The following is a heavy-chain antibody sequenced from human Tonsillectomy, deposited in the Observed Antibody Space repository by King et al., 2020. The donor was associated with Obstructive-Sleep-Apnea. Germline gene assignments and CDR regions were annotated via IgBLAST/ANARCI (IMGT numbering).Heavy chain of an antibody. D-gene: IGHD3-22*01. Sequence: VQLQESGPGLVKPSETLSLTCTVSGGSFSNFYWTWIRPPPGKGLEWIGYVSYSGSTNYNPSLKSRVTISVDTSKKQFSLRLSSVTAADTAVYYCARDAADYYDSSGYFGFDYWGQGSLVTVSS. CDR3: ARDAADYYDSSGYFGFDY. V-gene: IGHV4-59*01. CDR2: VSYSGST. J-gene: IGHJ4*02. CDR1: GGSFSNFY.